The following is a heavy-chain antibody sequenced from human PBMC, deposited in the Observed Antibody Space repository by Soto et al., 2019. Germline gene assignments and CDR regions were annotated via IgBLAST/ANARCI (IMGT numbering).Heavy chain of an antibody. D-gene: IGHD2-15*01. CDR3: ARAKSCSGGSCYDLDY. CDR1: GYTFTNYG. J-gene: IGHJ4*02. CDR2: ISAYNGNT. V-gene: IGHV1-18*01. Sequence: QVQLVQSGAEVKKPGASVKVSCKASGYTFTNYGISWVRQAPGQGLEWMGWISAYNGNTNYAQKLQDRVTMTTDTSTNTAYMELRRLRSDDTAVYYCARAKSCSGGSCYDLDYWGEGTLVTVSS.